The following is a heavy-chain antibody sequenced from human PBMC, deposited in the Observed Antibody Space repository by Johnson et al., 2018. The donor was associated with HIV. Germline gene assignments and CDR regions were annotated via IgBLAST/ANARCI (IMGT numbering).Heavy chain of an antibody. CDR1: GFTFSSYA. CDR3: ARDRPIAPFDI. D-gene: IGHD3-22*01. Sequence: QVQLVESGGGVVQPGRSLRLSCAASGFTFSSYAMHWVRQAPGKGLEWVAVMSYDGSNKYYADSVKGRFTISRDNSKNTLFLQMNSLRPEDTAVYYCARDRPIAPFDIWGQGTMVTVSS. CDR2: MSYDGSNK. V-gene: IGHV3-30*04. J-gene: IGHJ3*02.